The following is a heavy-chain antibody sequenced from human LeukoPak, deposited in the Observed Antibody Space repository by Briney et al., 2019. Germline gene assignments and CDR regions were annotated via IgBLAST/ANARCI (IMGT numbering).Heavy chain of an antibody. Sequence: ASVKVSRKASGYTFTGYYMHWVRQAPGQGLEWMGIINPSGGSTSYAQKFQGRVTMTRDTSTSTAYMEVRSLRSDDTAVYYCASGGDYADYWGQGTLVTVSS. D-gene: IGHD3-10*01. J-gene: IGHJ4*02. V-gene: IGHV1-46*01. CDR2: INPSGGST. CDR3: ASGGDYADY. CDR1: GYTFTGYY.